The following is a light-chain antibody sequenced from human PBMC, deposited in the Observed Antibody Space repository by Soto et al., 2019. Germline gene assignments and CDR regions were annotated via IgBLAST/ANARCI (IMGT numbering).Light chain of an antibody. CDR3: KQSYSTFT. CDR2: AAS. Sequence: DIQMTQSPSSLSASVGDRVTITCRASQSISSYLNWYQQKPGKAPKLLIYAASSLQSGVPSRFSGSGSGTDFTLTISSLQPEDFATYYCKQSYSTFTFGPATKVDIK. V-gene: IGKV1-39*01. CDR1: QSISSY. J-gene: IGKJ3*01.